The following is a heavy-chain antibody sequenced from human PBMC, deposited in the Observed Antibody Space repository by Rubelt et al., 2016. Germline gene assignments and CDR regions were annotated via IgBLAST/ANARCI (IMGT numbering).Heavy chain of an antibody. D-gene: IGHD4-17*01. J-gene: IGHJ4*02. V-gene: IGHV1-69*04. CDR2: IIPILGIA. CDR3: ARGTVTNDY. Sequence: GQGLEWMGRIIPILGIANYAQKFQGRVTITADKSTSTAYMELSSLRSEDTAVYYCARGTVTNDYWGQGTLVTVSS.